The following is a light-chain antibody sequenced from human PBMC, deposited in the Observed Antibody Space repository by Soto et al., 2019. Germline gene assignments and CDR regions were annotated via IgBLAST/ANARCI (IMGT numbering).Light chain of an antibody. CDR3: QQFGASLTWT. J-gene: IGKJ1*01. CDR2: GAS. Sequence: VLRQSQGSLSLSPGERATLSCMASQSVMSNYLSWYQQKPGQPPRLLIYGASSRATGIPDRFSGSGSGTDFTLTISRLEPEDFAVYYCQQFGASLTWTFGQAAKVQI. V-gene: IGKV3-20*01. CDR1: QSVMSNY.